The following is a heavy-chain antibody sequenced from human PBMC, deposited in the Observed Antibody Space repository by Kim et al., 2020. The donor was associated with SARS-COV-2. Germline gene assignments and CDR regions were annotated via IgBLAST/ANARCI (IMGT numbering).Heavy chain of an antibody. CDR1: GGAFSGYY. CDR2: INQSGRN. D-gene: IGHD3-10*01. J-gene: IGHJ5*02. Sequence: SETLSLTCAVYGGAFSGYYWSWIRQPPGKGLEWIGEINQSGRNNYNSSLKSRVTISVDTSKNQFSLKLSSVTDADTAVYYCARLKYYGSGSYGPGGFDPWGQGTLVTVSS. V-gene: IGHV4-34*01. CDR3: ARLKYYGSGSYGPGGFDP.